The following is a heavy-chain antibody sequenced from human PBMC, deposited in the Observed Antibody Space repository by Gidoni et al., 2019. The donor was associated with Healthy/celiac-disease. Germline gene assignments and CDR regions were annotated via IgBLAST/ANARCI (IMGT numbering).Heavy chain of an antibody. CDR1: GFTFSSSG. Sequence: QVQLVESGGGVVQPGRSLRLSCAASGFTFSSSGMHWVRQAPGKGLEWVAVISYDGSNKYYADSVKGRFTISRDNSKNTLYLQMNSLRAEDTAVYYCAKVGPPYCGGGSCYSYYFDYWGQGTLVTVSS. V-gene: IGHV3-30*18. CDR2: ISYDGSNK. J-gene: IGHJ4*02. CDR3: AKVGPPYCGGGSCYSYYFDY. D-gene: IGHD2-15*01.